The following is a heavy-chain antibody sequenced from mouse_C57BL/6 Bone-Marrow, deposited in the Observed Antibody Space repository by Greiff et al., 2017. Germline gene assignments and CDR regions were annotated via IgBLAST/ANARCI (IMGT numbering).Heavy chain of an antibody. CDR3: ARPLYYGSSYWYFDV. J-gene: IGHJ1*03. Sequence: QVQLQQPGAELVKPGASVKLSCKASGYTFTRYWMHWVKQRPGQGLEWIGMIHPHSGSTNYNEKCKSKATLTVDKSSSTAYMQLSSLTSEDSAVYYCARPLYYGSSYWYFDVWGTGTTVTVSS. D-gene: IGHD1-1*01. V-gene: IGHV1-64*01. CDR1: GYTFTRYW. CDR2: IHPHSGST.